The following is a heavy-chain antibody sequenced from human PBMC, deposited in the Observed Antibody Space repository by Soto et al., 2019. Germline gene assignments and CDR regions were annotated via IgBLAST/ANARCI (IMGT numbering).Heavy chain of an antibody. D-gene: IGHD1-26*01. Sequence: SETLSLTCTVSGVSISSYYWSWIRQPPGKGLEWIGYIYYSGSTNYNPSLKSRVTISVDTSKNQFSLKLSSVTAADTAVYYCASRWGGFFDIWGQGTRVTVSS. V-gene: IGHV4-59*08. J-gene: IGHJ3*02. CDR3: ASRWGGFFDI. CDR2: IYYSGST. CDR1: GVSISSYY.